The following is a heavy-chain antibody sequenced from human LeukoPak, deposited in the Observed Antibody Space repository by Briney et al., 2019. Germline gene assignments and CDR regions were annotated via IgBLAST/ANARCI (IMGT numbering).Heavy chain of an antibody. J-gene: IGHJ4*02. D-gene: IGHD2-2*03. Sequence: SETLSRTRAVDSGSCRGYYWSWIRHPPGKRMEWIGEINHSGSTNYNPSLKSRVTISVDTSKNQFSLKLSSVTAADTAVYYCAREGPGYCSSTSCPQRDYWGQGTLVTVSS. V-gene: IGHV4-34*01. CDR2: INHSGST. CDR3: AREGPGYCSSTSCPQRDY. CDR1: SGSCRGYY.